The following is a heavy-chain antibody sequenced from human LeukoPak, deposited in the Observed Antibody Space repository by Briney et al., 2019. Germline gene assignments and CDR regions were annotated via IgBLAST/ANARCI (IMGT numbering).Heavy chain of an antibody. Sequence: ASVKVSCKASGGTFSSYAISWVRQAPGQGLEWMGGIIPIFGTANYAQKFQGRVTITADESTSTAHMELSSLRSEDTAVYYCARAVVVPAANWFDPWGQGTLVTVSS. CDR1: GGTFSSYA. D-gene: IGHD2-2*01. CDR2: IIPIFGTA. J-gene: IGHJ5*02. V-gene: IGHV1-69*01. CDR3: ARAVVVPAANWFDP.